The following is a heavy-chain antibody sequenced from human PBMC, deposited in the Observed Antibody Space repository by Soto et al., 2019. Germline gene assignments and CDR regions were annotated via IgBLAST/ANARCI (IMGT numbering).Heavy chain of an antibody. CDR1: GGSISSYC. Sequence: SETLSLTCTVSGGSISSYCWGWIRQPPGKGLEWIGSIYYSGSIYYNPSLKSRVTISVDTSKNQFSLKLSSVTAAETAVYYCARQSSGWYNWFDPWGPGTLVTVSS. V-gene: IGHV4-39*01. CDR3: ARQSSGWYNWFDP. CDR2: IYYSGSI. J-gene: IGHJ5*02. D-gene: IGHD6-19*01.